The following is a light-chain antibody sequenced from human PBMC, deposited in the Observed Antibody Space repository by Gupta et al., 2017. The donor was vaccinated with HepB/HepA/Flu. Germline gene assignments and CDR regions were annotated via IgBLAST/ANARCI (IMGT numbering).Light chain of an antibody. CDR1: SSNIGNNA. CDR2: YDD. CDR3: AAWDDSLNGHV. J-gene: IGLJ1*01. V-gene: IGLV1-36*01. Sequence: HSVLTQPPSVSAAPRQRVTISCSGSSSNIGNNAVNWYQQLPGKAPKLLIYYDDLLPSGVSDRFSGSKSGTSASLAISGLQSEDEADYYCAAWDDSLNGHVFGTGTKVTVL.